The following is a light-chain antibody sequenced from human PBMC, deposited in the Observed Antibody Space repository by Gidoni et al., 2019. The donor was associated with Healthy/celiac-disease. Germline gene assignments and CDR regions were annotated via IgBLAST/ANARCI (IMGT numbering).Light chain of an antibody. J-gene: IGLJ2*01. CDR3: SSYTSSSTLGVV. CDR2: EVS. Sequence: QSALTPPTSVSGSPGPSITISCTGTSSDVGGYNYVSWYQQHPGKAPKLMIYEVSNRPSRVSNRFSGSKSGNTASLTISGLQAEDEADYYCSSYTSSSTLGVVFGGGTKLTVL. V-gene: IGLV2-14*01. CDR1: SSDVGGYNY.